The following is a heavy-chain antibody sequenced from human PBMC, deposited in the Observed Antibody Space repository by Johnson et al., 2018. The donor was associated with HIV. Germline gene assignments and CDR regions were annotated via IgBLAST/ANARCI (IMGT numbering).Heavy chain of an antibody. D-gene: IGHD3-10*01. CDR3: AKGMGLSIGELSDAFHF. V-gene: IGHV3-30-3*02. CDR1: GFTFSSYP. J-gene: IGHJ3*01. CDR2: ISYDGSNK. Sequence: QVQLVESGGGVVQPGRSLRLSCAASGFTFSSYPMHWVRQAPGKGLQWVAVISYDGSNKYFADSVKGRFTISRDNSKNTLNLQMNSLRPEDTAVYYCAKGMGLSIGELSDAFHFWGLGTVVTVSS.